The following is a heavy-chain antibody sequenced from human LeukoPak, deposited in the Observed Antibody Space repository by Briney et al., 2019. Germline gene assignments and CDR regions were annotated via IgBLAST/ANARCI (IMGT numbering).Heavy chain of an antibody. CDR1: AFTLGDFY. CDR3: ACDFRYLGHDF. J-gene: IGHJ4*02. D-gene: IGHD2-21*02. Sequence: PGGSLRPSCTASAFTLGDFYMSWIRQAPGKGLEWISYISNIGTTTYYAESVKGRFTISRDNAKNSLYLQMNSLRAEDTAVYYCACDFRYLGHDFWGQGTLVTVSS. CDR2: ISNIGTTT. V-gene: IGHV3-11*01.